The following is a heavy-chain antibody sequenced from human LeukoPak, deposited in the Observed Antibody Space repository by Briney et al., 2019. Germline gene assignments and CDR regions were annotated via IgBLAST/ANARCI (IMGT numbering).Heavy chain of an antibody. D-gene: IGHD2-21*01. J-gene: IGHJ6*03. CDR3: ARVFSGRSDYYYYYYYMDV. CDR1: GYTFTSYG. Sequence: ASVKVSCKASGYTFTSYGISWVRQAPGQGLEWMGWISAYNGNTNYAQKLQGRVTMTTDTSTSTAYMELRSLRSDDTAVYYRARVFSGRSDYYYYYYYMDVWGKGTTVTISS. V-gene: IGHV1-18*01. CDR2: ISAYNGNT.